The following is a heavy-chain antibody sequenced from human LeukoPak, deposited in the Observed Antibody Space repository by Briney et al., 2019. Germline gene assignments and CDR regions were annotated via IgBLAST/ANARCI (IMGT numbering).Heavy chain of an antibody. CDR2: IYHSGST. CDR1: GGSISSSNW. CDR3: ARSPKYYDILTGYYRGYFDY. V-gene: IGHV4-4*02. D-gene: IGHD3-9*01. Sequence: SETLSLTCAVSGGSISSSNWWSWVRQPPGKGLEWIGEIYHSGSTNYNPSLKSRVTISVDKSKNQFSLKLSSVTAADTAVYYCARSPKYYDILTGYYRGYFDYWGQGTLVTVSS. J-gene: IGHJ4*02.